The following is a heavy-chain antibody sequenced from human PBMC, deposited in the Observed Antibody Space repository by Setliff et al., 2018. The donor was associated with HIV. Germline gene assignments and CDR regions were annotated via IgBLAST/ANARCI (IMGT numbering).Heavy chain of an antibody. J-gene: IGHJ4*02. CDR3: ARDPPGYGDSKDY. D-gene: IGHD4-17*01. V-gene: IGHV4-59*12. CDR1: GGSIGIYY. Sequence: SETLSLTCTVSGGSIGIYYWSWLRQPPGKGLEWIGYIYYTGSTNYNPSLKSRVTISVDTSKNQFSLNLNSVTAADTAVYYCARDPPGYGDSKDYWGQGKLVTVSS. CDR2: IYYTGST.